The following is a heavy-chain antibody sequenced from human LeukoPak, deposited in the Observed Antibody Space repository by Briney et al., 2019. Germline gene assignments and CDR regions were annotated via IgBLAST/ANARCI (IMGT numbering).Heavy chain of an antibody. CDR1: GLTVANDY. J-gene: IGHJ4*02. V-gene: IGHV3-53*01. D-gene: IGHD6-13*01. Sequence: GGSLRLSCAASGLTVANDYMRWVRQAPGKGLVWVSVVYPSGTTYYSDSVEGRFTISRDHSKNTLCLQKNSLRAEDTAVYYCARGMGTSWSLDNWGQGTLVTVSS. CDR3: ARGMGTSWSLDN. CDR2: VYPSGTT.